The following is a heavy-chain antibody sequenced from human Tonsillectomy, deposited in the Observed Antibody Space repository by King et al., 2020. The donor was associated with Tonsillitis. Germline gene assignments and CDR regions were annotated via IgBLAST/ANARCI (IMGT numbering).Heavy chain of an antibody. CDR1: GISFSSYG. V-gene: IGHV3-30*02. CDR3: AKDATSYYDSSGHYYGVDY. D-gene: IGHD3-22*01. J-gene: IGHJ4*02. Sequence: VQLVESGGGVVQPGGSLRLSCAASGISFSSYGMHWVRQAPGKGLEWVAFIRYDGSNEYYADSVKGRFTISRDNSKNTLFLRMNSLRAEDTAVYYCAKDATSYYDSSGHYYGVDYWGQGTLVTVSS. CDR2: IRYDGSNE.